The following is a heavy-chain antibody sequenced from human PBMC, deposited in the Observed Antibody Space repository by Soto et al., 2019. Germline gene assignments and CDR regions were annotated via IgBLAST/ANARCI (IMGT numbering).Heavy chain of an antibody. CDR3: AKWGDDKKLSH. Sequence: QVQLVESGGGVVQPGRSLRLSCAASGFTFSSHGMHWVRQAPGKGLEWVAVIWYDGSNKYYADSVKGRFTISRDNSKNTLDLQMNSLRAEDTAVYYCAKWGDDKKLSHWGQGTLVTVSS. CDR1: GFTFSSHG. J-gene: IGHJ4*02. D-gene: IGHD3-16*01. CDR2: IWYDGSNK. V-gene: IGHV3-33*06.